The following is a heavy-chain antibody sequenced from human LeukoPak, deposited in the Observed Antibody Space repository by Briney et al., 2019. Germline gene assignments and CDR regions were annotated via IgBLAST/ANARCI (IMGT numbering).Heavy chain of an antibody. Sequence: SETLSLTCTVSGGSISSYYWSWIRQPPGKGLEWIGYIYASGITNYHPSLKSRVAISVDTSKNQFSLRLSSVTAADTAVYYCASGADSSNYFLYYWGPGILVTVSS. J-gene: IGHJ4*02. V-gene: IGHV4-4*08. CDR2: IYASGIT. CDR1: GGSISSYY. CDR3: ASGADSSNYFLYY. D-gene: IGHD3-22*01.